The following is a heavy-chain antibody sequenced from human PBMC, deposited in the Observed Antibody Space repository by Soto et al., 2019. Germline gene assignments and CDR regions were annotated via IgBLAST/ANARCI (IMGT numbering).Heavy chain of an antibody. D-gene: IGHD1-1*01. CDR2: SSNSGSFT. CDR1: GFTLSGHY. CDR3: VKSGDNYNLLDY. Sequence: SGGSLRLSCAASGFTLSGHYMSWIRQAPGKGLEWIGYSSNSGSFTRYADSVKGRFSISRDNAKSSLYLQISSLRGDDTATYYCVKSGDNYNLLDYWGQGTPVTVSS. J-gene: IGHJ4*02. V-gene: IGHV3-11*06.